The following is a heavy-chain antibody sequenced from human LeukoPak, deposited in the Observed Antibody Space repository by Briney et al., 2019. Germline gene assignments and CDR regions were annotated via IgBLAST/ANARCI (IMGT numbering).Heavy chain of an antibody. Sequence: TGGSLRLSCAASGFTFKTFGMPWVRQAPGKGLEWVAVISFDGSERYYADSVKGRFTISRDNSRDTLFLQMNSLTPEDTAVYYCMAATRYLSNYFDYWGQGGLVTVSS. CDR1: GFTFKTFG. V-gene: IGHV3-30*03. D-gene: IGHD4-11*01. CDR2: ISFDGSER. J-gene: IGHJ4*02. CDR3: MAATRYLSNYFDY.